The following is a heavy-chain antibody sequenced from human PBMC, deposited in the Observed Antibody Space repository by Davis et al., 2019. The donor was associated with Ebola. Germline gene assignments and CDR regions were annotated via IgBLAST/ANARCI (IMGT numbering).Heavy chain of an antibody. CDR2: ISSSSSYI. CDR3: ARGDIAVGPRSYAFDI. CDR1: GFTFSSYS. Sequence: GESLKISCAASGFTFSSYSMNWVRQAPGKGLEWVSSISSSSSYIYYADSVKGRFTISRDNSKNTLYLQMNSLRAEDTAVYYCARGDIAVGPRSYAFDIWGQGTMVTVSS. D-gene: IGHD6-19*01. V-gene: IGHV3-21*01. J-gene: IGHJ3*02.